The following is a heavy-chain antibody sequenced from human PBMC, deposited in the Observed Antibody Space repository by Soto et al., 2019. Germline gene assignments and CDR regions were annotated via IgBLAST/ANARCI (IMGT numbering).Heavy chain of an antibody. V-gene: IGHV3-30*03. CDR3: WLVPPHLDY. D-gene: IGHD6-19*01. CDR1: GFTCSSYG. CDR2: ISYDGSNK. Sequence: PVGSLRLSSADSGFTCSSYGIHWVRTASGKGLEWVAGISYDGSNKYYADCVKGRFTISRDNSKSTLYLQMNSMRAEDKAVYYCWLVPPHLDYWGEGALVTVSS. J-gene: IGHJ4*02.